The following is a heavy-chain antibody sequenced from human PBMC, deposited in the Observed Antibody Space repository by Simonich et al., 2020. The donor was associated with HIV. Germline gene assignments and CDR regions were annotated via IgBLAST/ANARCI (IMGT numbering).Heavy chain of an antibody. CDR2: VNPNSGGT. CDR1: GYTFTNYA. V-gene: IGHV1-2*06. J-gene: IGHJ3*02. Sequence: QIQLVQSGAEVKKPGASVKVSCKASGYTFTNYAISWVRQAPGQGLEWMGRVNPNSGGTDYPQKFQGRVTMTRDKSITTAYMELSRLRSDDTAFYYCATHGPGSYSSALDIWGQGTMVTVSS. D-gene: IGHD1-26*01. CDR3: ATHGPGSYSSALDI.